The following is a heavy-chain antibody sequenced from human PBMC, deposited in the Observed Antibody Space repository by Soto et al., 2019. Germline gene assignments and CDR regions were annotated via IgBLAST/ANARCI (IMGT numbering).Heavy chain of an antibody. CDR1: GGSIRSSVYY. J-gene: IGHJ5*02. V-gene: IGHV4-39*01. Sequence: SEPQSLSCTVAGGSIRSSVYYWGWIRQPPGKGLEWIGSIYYSGSTYYNPSLKSRVTISVDTSKNQFSLKLSSVTAADTAVYYCARLSDILTDAWWFDPWGQGTLVTVSS. CDR3: ARLSDILTDAWWFDP. D-gene: IGHD3-9*01. CDR2: IYYSGST.